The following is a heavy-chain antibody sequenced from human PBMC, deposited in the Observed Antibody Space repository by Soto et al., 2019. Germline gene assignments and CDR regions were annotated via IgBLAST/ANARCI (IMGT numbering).Heavy chain of an antibody. V-gene: IGHV3-30-3*01. D-gene: IGHD3-10*01. Sequence: QVQLVESGGGVVQPGRSLRLSCAASGVTFSSSAMHWVRQAPGKWLDWVAVISYDGSNKYYADSVKGRFTISRDNSTNTLYLQMNSLRAEDTAVYYCARAWGANSGGDYWGQGTLVTVSS. CDR1: GVTFSSSA. J-gene: IGHJ4*02. CDR3: ARAWGANSGGDY. CDR2: ISYDGSNK.